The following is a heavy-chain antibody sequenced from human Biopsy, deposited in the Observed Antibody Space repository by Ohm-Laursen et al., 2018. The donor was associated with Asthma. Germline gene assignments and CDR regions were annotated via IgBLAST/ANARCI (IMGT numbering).Heavy chain of an antibody. D-gene: IGHD1-26*01. CDR2: ISWNSGSI. V-gene: IGHV3-9*01. CDR3: AKGEWELLEANFDY. J-gene: IGHJ4*02. CDR1: GFTFDDYA. Sequence: SLRLSCSASGFTFDDYAMHWVRQAPGKGLEWVSGISWNSGSIGYADSVKGRFTISRDNAKNSLYLQMNSLGAEDTALYYCAKGEWELLEANFDYWGQGTLVTVSS.